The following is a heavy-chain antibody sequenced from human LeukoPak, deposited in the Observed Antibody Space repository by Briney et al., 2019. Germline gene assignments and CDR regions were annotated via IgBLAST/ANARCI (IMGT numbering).Heavy chain of an antibody. CDR3: ARGPSPFGELPDY. D-gene: IGHD3-10*01. J-gene: IGHJ4*02. V-gene: IGHV4-34*01. CDR1: GGSFSGYY. CDR2: INHSGST. Sequence: SETLSLTCAVYGGSFSGYYWSWSRQPPGKGLEWIGEINHSGSTNYNPSLKSRVTISVDTSKNQFSLKLSSVTAADTAVYYCARGPSPFGELPDYWGRGTLVTVSS.